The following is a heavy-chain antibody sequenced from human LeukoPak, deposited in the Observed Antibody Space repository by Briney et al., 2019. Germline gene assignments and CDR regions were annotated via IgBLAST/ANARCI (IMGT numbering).Heavy chain of an antibody. J-gene: IGHJ4*02. D-gene: IGHD3-22*01. CDR2: IYYSGST. Sequence: SETLSLTCTVSGGSISSSSYYWGWIRQPPGKGLEWIGSIYYSGSTYYNPSLKSRVTISVDTSKNQFSLKLSSVTAADTAVYYCARVAPPYYYDSSGYPIPYFDYWGQGTLVTVSS. CDR1: GGSISSSSYY. V-gene: IGHV4-39*07. CDR3: ARVAPPYYYDSSGYPIPYFDY.